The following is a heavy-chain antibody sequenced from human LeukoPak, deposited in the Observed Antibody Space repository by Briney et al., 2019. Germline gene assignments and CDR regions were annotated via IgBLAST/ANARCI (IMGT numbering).Heavy chain of an antibody. D-gene: IGHD1-26*01. V-gene: IGHV4-38-2*02. CDR3: ARDWGLGSHLYYFDY. CDR1: GYSISSGYY. CDR2: IYHSGST. Sequence: PSETLSLTCAVSGYSISSGYYWGWIRQPPGNGLEWIGSIYHSGSTYYNPSLKSRLTISVDKSKNHFSLKLSSVTAADTAVYYCARDWGLGSHLYYFDYWGQGTLVTVSS. J-gene: IGHJ4*02.